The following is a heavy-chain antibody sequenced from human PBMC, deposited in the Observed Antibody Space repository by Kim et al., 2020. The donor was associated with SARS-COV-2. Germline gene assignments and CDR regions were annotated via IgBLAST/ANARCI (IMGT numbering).Heavy chain of an antibody. V-gene: IGHV3-11*05. CDR1: GFTFSDYY. Sequence: GGSLRLSCAASGFTFSDYYMSWIRQAPGKGREWVSYISSSSSYTNYADSVKGRFTISRDNAKNSLYLQMNSLRAEDTAVYYCARDRYSYYYGSGSYGAFDPWGQGTLVTVSS. CDR2: ISSSSSYT. D-gene: IGHD3-10*01. CDR3: ARDRYSYYYGSGSYGAFDP. J-gene: IGHJ5*02.